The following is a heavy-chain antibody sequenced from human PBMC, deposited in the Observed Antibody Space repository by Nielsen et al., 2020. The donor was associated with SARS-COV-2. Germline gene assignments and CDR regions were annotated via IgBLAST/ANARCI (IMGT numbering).Heavy chain of an antibody. CDR3: ARAGYYDILTGYQWSFDY. D-gene: IGHD3-9*01. V-gene: IGHV3-30-3*01. Sequence: GGSLRLSCAASGFTFSSYAMHWVRQAPGKGLEWVAVISYDGSNKYYADSVKVRFTISRDNSKNTLYLQMNSLRAEDTAVYYCARAGYYDILTGYQWSFDYWGQGTLVTVSS. J-gene: IGHJ4*02. CDR1: GFTFSSYA. CDR2: ISYDGSNK.